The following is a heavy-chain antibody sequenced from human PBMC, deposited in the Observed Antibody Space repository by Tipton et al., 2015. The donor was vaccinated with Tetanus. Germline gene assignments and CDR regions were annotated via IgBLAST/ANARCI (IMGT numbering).Heavy chain of an antibody. CDR3: ARPLTSVAFGGFAFDV. V-gene: IGHV5-51*01. CDR1: GYMFSSHW. CDR2: IYPGDSYS. D-gene: IGHD3-16*01. J-gene: IGHJ3*01. Sequence: VQLVQSGAEVKQPGESLKISRKGSGYMFSSHWIGWVRRVPGKGLEWLGTIYPGDSYSTYSPSFEGQVTISVDRSIDTAYLQWSSLKASDTAIYYCARPLTSVAFGGFAFDVWGQGTLVTVSS.